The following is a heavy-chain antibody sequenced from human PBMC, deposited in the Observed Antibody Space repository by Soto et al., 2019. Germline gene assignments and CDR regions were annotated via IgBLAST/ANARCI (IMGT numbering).Heavy chain of an antibody. CDR2: ISGSGGST. Sequence: PGGSLRLSCAASGFTFSSYAMSWVRQAPGKGLEWVSAISGSGGSTYYADSVKGRFTIYRDNSKNTLYLQMNSLRAEDTAVYYCAKIFFTRITMVRGVPDAFDIWGQGTMVTVSS. D-gene: IGHD3-10*01. CDR1: GFTFSSYA. CDR3: AKIFFTRITMVRGVPDAFDI. V-gene: IGHV3-23*01. J-gene: IGHJ3*02.